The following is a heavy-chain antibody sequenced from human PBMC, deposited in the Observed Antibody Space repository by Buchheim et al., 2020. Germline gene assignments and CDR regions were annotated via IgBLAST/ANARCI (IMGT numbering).Heavy chain of an antibody. Sequence: VQLVESGGGLVQPGGSLRLSCAASGFTFSSYSMNWVRQAPGKGLEWVSYISSSSSTIYYADSVKGRFTISRDNAKNSLYLQMNSLRAEDTAVYYCARGGTGERYYDFWSGYYPILFDYWGQGTL. CDR2: ISSSSSTI. D-gene: IGHD3-3*01. V-gene: IGHV3-48*01. J-gene: IGHJ4*02. CDR1: GFTFSSYS. CDR3: ARGGTGERYYDFWSGYYPILFDY.